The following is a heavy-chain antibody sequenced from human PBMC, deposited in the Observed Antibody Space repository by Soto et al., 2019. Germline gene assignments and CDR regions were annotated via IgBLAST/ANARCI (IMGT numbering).Heavy chain of an antibody. CDR1: GGTFSSYT. V-gene: IGHV1-18*01. J-gene: IGHJ3*02. D-gene: IGHD3-16*01. CDR3: ARDIMITFGGVNPDAFDI. CDR2: ISANHGNT. Sequence: ASVKVSCKASGGTFSSYTISWVRQAPGQGLEWMGRISANHGNTNYAQKLQGRVTMTTDTFTSTAYMELRSLRSDDTAVYYCARDIMITFGGVNPDAFDIWGQGTMVTVSS.